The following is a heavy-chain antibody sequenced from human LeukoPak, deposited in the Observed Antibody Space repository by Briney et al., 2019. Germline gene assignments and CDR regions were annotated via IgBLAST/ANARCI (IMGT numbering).Heavy chain of an antibody. V-gene: IGHV3-74*01. CDR2: INSDGRST. Sequence: GGSLRLSCAASGFTFSSYWMHWVRQAPGKGLVGVSRINSDGRSTNYADSVKGRFTMSRDNAKNTLYLQMNSLRAEDTAVYYCARVVGLTGYSSSWYSGYYYYMDVWGKGTTVTVSS. D-gene: IGHD6-13*01. J-gene: IGHJ6*03. CDR3: ARVVGLTGYSSSWYSGYYYYMDV. CDR1: GFTFSSYW.